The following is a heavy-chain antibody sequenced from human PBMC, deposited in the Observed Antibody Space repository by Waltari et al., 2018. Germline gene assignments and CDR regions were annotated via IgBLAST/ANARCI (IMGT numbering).Heavy chain of an antibody. J-gene: IGHJ6*03. D-gene: IGHD2-2*01. CDR1: GFTFSSYA. Sequence: QVQLVESGGGVVQPGRSLRLSCAASGFTFSSYAMHWVRQAPGKGLEWLAVISYDGSNKYYADSVKGRFTISRDNSKNTLYLQMNSLRAEDTAVYYCARGYCSSTSCTYYMDVWGKGTTVTVSS. V-gene: IGHV3-30-3*01. CDR3: ARGYCSSTSCTYYMDV. CDR2: ISYDGSNK.